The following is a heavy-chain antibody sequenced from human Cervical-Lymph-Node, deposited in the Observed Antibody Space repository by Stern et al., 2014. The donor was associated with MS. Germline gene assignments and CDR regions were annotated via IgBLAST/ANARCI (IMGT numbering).Heavy chain of an antibody. CDR1: GFTVSSNY. Sequence: EVQLVESGGGLVQPGGSLRLSCAASGFTVSSNYMSWVRQAPGKGLEWVSVIYSGGSTYYADSVKVRFIISSDNSQHTPSFQLNSLRAEDTAVYYCARDMGGYYGMDVWGQGTTVIVSS. V-gene: IGHV3-66*02. J-gene: IGHJ6*02. D-gene: IGHD3-16*01. CDR3: ARDMGGYYGMDV. CDR2: IYSGGST.